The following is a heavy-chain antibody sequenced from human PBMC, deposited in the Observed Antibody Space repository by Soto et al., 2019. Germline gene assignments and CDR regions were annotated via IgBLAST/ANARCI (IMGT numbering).Heavy chain of an antibody. CDR2: IIPIFGTA. CDR1: GGTFSSYA. CDR3: ARGPQVAAGSN. V-gene: IGHV1-69*13. J-gene: IGHJ4*02. Sequence: WASVKVSCKASGGTFSSYAISWVRQAPGQGLEWMGGIIPIFGTANYAQKFQGRVTITADESTSTAYMELSSLKSEDTAVYYCARGPQVAAGSNWGQGTLVTVSS. D-gene: IGHD6-13*01.